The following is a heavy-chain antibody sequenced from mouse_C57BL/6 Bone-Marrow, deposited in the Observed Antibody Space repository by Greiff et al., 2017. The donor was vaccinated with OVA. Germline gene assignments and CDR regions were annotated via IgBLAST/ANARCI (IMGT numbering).Heavy chain of an antibody. CDR2: ISYDGSN. Sequence: EVQLQESGPGLVKPSQSLSLTCSVTGYSITSGYYWNWIRQFPGNKLEWMGYISYDGSNNYNPSLKNRISITRDTSKNQFFLKLNSVTTEDTATYYCAREDYGNSFAYRGQGTLVTVSA. D-gene: IGHD2-1*01. J-gene: IGHJ3*01. CDR1: GYSITSGYY. V-gene: IGHV3-6*01. CDR3: AREDYGNSFAY.